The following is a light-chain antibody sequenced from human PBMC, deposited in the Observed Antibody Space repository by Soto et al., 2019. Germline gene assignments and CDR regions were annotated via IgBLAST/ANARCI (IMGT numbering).Light chain of an antibody. V-gene: IGKV3-11*01. Sequence: EIVLTQSPATLSLSPGDRATLSCRARQSVSSYLAWYQQKPGQAPRLLIYDASNRATGIPARFSGSGSGTDFTLTISSLEPEDFAVYYCQQRSNWPPTFDQGTKLEIK. CDR1: QSVSSY. CDR2: DAS. J-gene: IGKJ2*01. CDR3: QQRSNWPPT.